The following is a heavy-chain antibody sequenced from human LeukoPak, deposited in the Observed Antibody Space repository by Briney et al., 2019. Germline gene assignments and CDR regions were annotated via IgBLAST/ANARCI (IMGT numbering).Heavy chain of an antibody. Sequence: PSETLSLTCAVSGGSISSGGYSWSWIRQPPGKGLEWIGYIYHSGSTYYNPSLKSRVTISVDRSKNQFSLKLSSVTAADTAVYYCARFFHDYGANWGQGTLVTVSS. J-gene: IGHJ4*02. CDR3: ARFFHDYGAN. D-gene: IGHD4-17*01. CDR2: IYHSGST. CDR1: GGSISSGGYS. V-gene: IGHV4-30-2*01.